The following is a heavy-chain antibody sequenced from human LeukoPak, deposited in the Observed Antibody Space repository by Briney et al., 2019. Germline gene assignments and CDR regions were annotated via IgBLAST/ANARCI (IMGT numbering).Heavy chain of an antibody. CDR3: VSSSTSWDWFDP. J-gene: IGHJ5*02. CDR1: GGTFSSYA. CDR2: IIPIFGTA. Sequence: ASVKVSCKASGGTFSSYAISWVRQAPGQGLEWMGGIIPIFGTANYAQKFQGRVTITADESTSTAYMELSSLRSEDTAVYYCVSSSTSWDWFDPWGQGTLVTVSS. V-gene: IGHV1-69*13. D-gene: IGHD2-2*01.